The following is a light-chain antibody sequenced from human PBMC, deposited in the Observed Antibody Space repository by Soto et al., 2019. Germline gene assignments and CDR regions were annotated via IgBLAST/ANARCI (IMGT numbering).Light chain of an antibody. CDR3: QQYGSSPLIS. J-gene: IGKJ5*01. Sequence: VLTQSPGTLSLSPGESATLSCSAIQTVSITYLTWYQQKPGQAPRLLSFGASKRATGIPDRFSGSGSGRDFTLTISGLEPEDFAVYYCQQYGSSPLISFGQGTRLEIK. V-gene: IGKV3-20*01. CDR2: GAS. CDR1: QTVSITY.